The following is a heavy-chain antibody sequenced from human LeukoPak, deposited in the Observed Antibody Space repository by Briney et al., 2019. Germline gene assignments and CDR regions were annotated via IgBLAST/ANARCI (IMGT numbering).Heavy chain of an antibody. V-gene: IGHV3-23*01. CDR1: GFTFSSYG. D-gene: IGHD4-17*01. CDR3: AKPYTVTYPYNYFDP. Sequence: GGSLRLSCAASGFTFSSYGMSWVRQAPGKGLEWVSAISGSGGSTYYADSVKGRFTISRDNSKNTLYLQMNSLRAEDTAVYYCAKPYTVTYPYNYFDPWGQGTLVTVSS. J-gene: IGHJ5*02. CDR2: ISGSGGST.